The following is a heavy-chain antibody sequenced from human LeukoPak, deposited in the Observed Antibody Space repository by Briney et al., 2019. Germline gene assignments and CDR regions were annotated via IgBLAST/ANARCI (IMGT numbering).Heavy chain of an antibody. D-gene: IGHD4-17*01. CDR2: IWYDGTNK. V-gene: IGHV3-33*01. CDR3: ARATVTRWFDP. Sequence: GRSLRLSCAASGFAFSSFGMHWVRQAPGKGLEWVAVIWYDGTNKYYADPVKGRFTISRDNSKNTLYLQMNSLRAEDTAVYYCARATVTRWFDPWGQGTLVTVSS. J-gene: IGHJ5*02. CDR1: GFAFSSFG.